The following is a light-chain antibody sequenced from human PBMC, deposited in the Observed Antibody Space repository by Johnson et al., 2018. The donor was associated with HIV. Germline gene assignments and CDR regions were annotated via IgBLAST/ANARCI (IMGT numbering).Light chain of an antibody. CDR3: GTWDNSLSVYV. J-gene: IGLJ1*01. Sequence: QSVLTQPPSVSAAPGQKVTISCSGSSSNIGNNYVSWYQQLPGTAPKLLIYENNMRPSGIPDRFSGSKSGTSATLGITGLQTGDEADYYCGTWDNSLSVYVFGTGTKVTVL. V-gene: IGLV1-51*02. CDR2: ENN. CDR1: SSNIGNNY.